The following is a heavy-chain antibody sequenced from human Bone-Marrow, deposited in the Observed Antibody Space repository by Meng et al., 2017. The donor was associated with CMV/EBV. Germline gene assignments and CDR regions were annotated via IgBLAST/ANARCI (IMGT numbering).Heavy chain of an antibody. CDR1: GGSISSSSYY. V-gene: IGHV4-39*01. Sequence: SETLSLTCTVSGGSISSSSYYWGWIRQPPGKGLEWIGSIYYSGSTYYNPSLKSRVTISVDTSKNQFSLKLSSVTAADTAVYYCARHLPLGYCSSTSCRGGYFQHWGQGTLVTVSS. J-gene: IGHJ1*01. D-gene: IGHD2-2*01. CDR2: IYYSGST. CDR3: ARHLPLGYCSSTSCRGGYFQH.